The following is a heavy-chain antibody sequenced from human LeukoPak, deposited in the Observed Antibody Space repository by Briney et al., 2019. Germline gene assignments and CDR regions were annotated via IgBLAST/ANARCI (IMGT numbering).Heavy chain of an antibody. V-gene: IGHV3-30*02. CDR1: GFTFSSYG. CDR2: IRYDGSNK. D-gene: IGHD1-26*01. CDR3: AKPLPSYSGSYEDDAFDI. Sequence: QPGGSLRLSCAASGFTFSSYGMHWVRQAPGKGLEWVAFIRYDGSNKYYADSVKGRFTISRDNSKNTLYLQMNSLRAEDTAVYYCAKPLPSYSGSYEDDAFDIWGQGTMVTVSS. J-gene: IGHJ3*02.